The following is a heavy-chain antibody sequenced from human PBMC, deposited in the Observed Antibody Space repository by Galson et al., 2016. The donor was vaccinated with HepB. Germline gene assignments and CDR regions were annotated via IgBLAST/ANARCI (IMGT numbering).Heavy chain of an antibody. J-gene: IGHJ4*02. V-gene: IGHV3-30*18. D-gene: IGHD2-21*02. CDR3: AKLDCGRNCPRDY. Sequence: SLRLSCAASGFTFSGHGMHWVRQAPGGGLEWVAVISNDGSDKQYVDSVKGRFTVSRDNSKNTLFLQMNSLRVGDTAVYYCAKLDCGRNCPRDYWGQGTQVTVSS. CDR2: ISNDGSDK. CDR1: GFTFSGHG.